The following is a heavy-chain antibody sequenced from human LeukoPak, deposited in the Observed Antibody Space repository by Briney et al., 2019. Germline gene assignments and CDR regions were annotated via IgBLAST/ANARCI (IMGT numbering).Heavy chain of an antibody. V-gene: IGHV3-53*01. CDR3: ARDPPGIAASGTYY. CDR2: IYSRGGT. CDR1: GFSVSNNY. D-gene: IGHD6-13*01. J-gene: IGHJ4*02. Sequence: PGGPLRLSCAVSGFSVSNNYMNWVRQAPGKGLEWVSLIYSRGGTSYADSVKGRFTISRDSSKNTLFLQMNSLRVEDTAVYYCARDPPGIAASGTYYWGQGTLVTVPS.